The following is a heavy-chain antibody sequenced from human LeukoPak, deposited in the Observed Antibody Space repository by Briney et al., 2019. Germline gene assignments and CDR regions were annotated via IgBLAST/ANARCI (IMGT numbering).Heavy chain of an antibody. J-gene: IGHJ4*02. V-gene: IGHV3-21*01. CDR1: GFTFSSYS. Sequence: GGSLRLSCAAYGFTFSSYSMNWVRQAPGKGLEWVSSISSSSSYIYYADSVKGRFTISRDNAKNSLYLQMNSLRAEDTAVYYCARRPSTYYYDSSGYSFDYWGQGTLVTVSS. D-gene: IGHD3-22*01. CDR3: ARRPSTYYYDSSGYSFDY. CDR2: ISSSSSYI.